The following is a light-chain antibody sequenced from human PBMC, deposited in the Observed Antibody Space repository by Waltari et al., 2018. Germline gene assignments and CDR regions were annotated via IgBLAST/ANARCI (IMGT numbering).Light chain of an antibody. V-gene: IGLV2-14*01. CDR3: SSYTTSSAPGV. J-gene: IGLJ1*01. CDR1: DSDVGAYDF. Sequence: TQPASVSGSPGQAITIPCSGTDSDVGAYDFVPLYQQPPGKAPPLIIHEVSNRPSGISNRFSASKSGNTASLTISGLQAEDEADYYCSSYTTSSAPGVFGTGTRVTVL. CDR2: EVS.